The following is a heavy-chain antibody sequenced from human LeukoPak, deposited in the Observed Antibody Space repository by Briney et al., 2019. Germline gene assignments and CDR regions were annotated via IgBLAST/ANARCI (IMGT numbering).Heavy chain of an antibody. CDR2: INPNSGGT. CDR3: ARGRGDSGWGDFDY. J-gene: IGHJ4*02. D-gene: IGHD6-19*01. CDR1: GGTFSSYA. V-gene: IGHV1-2*04. Sequence: ASVKVSCKASGGTFSSYAISWVRQAPGQGLEWMGWINPNSGGTNYAQKFQGWVTMTRDTSISTAYMELSRLRSDDTAVYYCARGRGDSGWGDFDYWGQGTLVTVSS.